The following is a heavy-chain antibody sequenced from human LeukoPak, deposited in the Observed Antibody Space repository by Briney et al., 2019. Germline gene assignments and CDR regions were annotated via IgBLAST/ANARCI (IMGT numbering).Heavy chain of an antibody. V-gene: IGHV3-33*01. D-gene: IGHD4-17*01. J-gene: IGHJ4*02. Sequence: LGGSLRLSCAASGFTFSSYGMHWVRQAPGKGLEWVAVIWYDGSNKYYADSVKGRFTISRDSSKNTLYLQMNSLRAEDTAVYYCARDTYDDYVPLDYWGQGTLVTVSS. CDR1: GFTFSSYG. CDR2: IWYDGSNK. CDR3: ARDTYDDYVPLDY.